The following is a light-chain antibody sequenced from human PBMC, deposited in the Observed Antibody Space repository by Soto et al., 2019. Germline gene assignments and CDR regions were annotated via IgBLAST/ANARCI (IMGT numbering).Light chain of an antibody. CDR2: RAS. CDR3: QQYVSSPRVYT. V-gene: IGKV3-20*01. J-gene: IGKJ2*01. Sequence: ELVVTQSPGTLYFSPGERATLSCSARQSVSSSYLAWYQPKPGQAPRLLIYRASSRATGIPDRFSGSGSVTDFTRNISSRESESFAVYYGQQYVSSPRVYTLSQGTMLQI. CDR1: QSVSSSY.